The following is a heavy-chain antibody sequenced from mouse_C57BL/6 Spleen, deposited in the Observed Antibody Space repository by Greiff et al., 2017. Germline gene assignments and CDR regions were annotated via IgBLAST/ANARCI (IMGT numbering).Heavy chain of an antibody. CDR1: GYTFPSYG. Sequence: QVQLQQSGAELARPGASVKLSCKASGYTFPSYGISWVKQRTGQGLEWIGEIYPRSGNPYYNEKFKGKATLTADKSSSTAYMELRSLTSEDSAVYFCARSRDYDEAWFAYWGQGTLVTVSA. CDR2: IYPRSGNP. V-gene: IGHV1-81*01. CDR3: ARSRDYDEAWFAY. D-gene: IGHD2-4*01. J-gene: IGHJ3*01.